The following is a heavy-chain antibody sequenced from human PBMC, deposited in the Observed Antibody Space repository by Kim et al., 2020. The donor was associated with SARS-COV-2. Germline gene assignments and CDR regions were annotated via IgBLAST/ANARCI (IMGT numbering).Heavy chain of an antibody. D-gene: IGHD3-22*01. J-gene: IGHJ3*02. V-gene: IGHV3-74*01. CDR2: INSDGSST. CDR3: ARVVVITNDAFDI. Sequence: GGSLRLFCAASGFTFSSYWMHWVRQAPGKGLVWVSRINSDGSSTSYADSVKGRFTISRDNAKNTLYLQMNSLRAEDTAVYYCARVVVITNDAFDIWGQGTMLPVSS. CDR1: GFTFSSYW.